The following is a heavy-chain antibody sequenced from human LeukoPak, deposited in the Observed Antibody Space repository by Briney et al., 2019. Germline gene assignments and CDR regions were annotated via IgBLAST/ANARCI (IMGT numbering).Heavy chain of an antibody. CDR1: GGSFSGYY. J-gene: IGHJ3*02. Sequence: SETLSLTCAVYGGSFSGYYWSWIRQPPGKGLEWIGNIYYSGSTYYNPSLKSRVTISVDTSKNQFSLRPSSETAADTALYYCARDNRQLLEAFDIWGQGTMVTVSS. CDR2: IYYSGST. V-gene: IGHV4-34*01. CDR3: ARDNRQLLEAFDI. D-gene: IGHD1-14*01.